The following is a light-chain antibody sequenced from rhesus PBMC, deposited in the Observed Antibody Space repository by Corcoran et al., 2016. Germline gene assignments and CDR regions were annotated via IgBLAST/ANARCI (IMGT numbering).Light chain of an antibody. V-gene: IGKV1-94*01. CDR2: VAS. J-gene: IGKJ2*01. Sequence: DIQMTQSPSSLSASGGDRVTVTCRASQDINKELTWYQQKPGKAPTLLIYVASSLQTGVSSRVSGSGSGTDFTLTFSSLQPGDVATYHCLQDSATPYSFGQGTKVEIK. CDR1: QDINKE. CDR3: LQDSATPYS.